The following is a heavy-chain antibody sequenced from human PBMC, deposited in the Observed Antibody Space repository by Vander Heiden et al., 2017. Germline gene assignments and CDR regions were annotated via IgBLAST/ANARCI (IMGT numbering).Heavy chain of an antibody. J-gene: IGHJ4*02. CDR2: ISGSGGST. V-gene: IGHV3-23*01. D-gene: IGHD2-15*01. CDR1: GFTFSSYA. Sequence: EVQLLESGGGLVQPGGSLRLSCAASGFTFSSYAMSWVRQAPGKGLEWVSAISGSGGSTYYADAVKGRFTISRDNSKNTLYLQMKSMRAEETAVYYYAKNSGKKGSSYFDYWGQGTLVTVSS. CDR3: AKNSGKKGSSYFDY.